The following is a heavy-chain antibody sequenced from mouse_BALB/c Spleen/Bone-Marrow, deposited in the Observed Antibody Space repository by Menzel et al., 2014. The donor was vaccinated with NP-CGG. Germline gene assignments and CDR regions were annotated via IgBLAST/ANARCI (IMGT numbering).Heavy chain of an antibody. CDR1: GYTFTTYT. CDR2: INPSSGHT. J-gene: IGHJ2*01. CDR3: ARTNDGYVFVDY. Sequence: VQLQESGAELARPGASVKMSCRASGYTFTTYTIHWVRQRPGQGLEWIGYINPSSGHTNYNQKFKDKATLTADKSSSTAYMQLSSLTSEDSAVYYCARTNDGYVFVDYWGQDATRKIPS. D-gene: IGHD2-3*01. V-gene: IGHV1-4*01.